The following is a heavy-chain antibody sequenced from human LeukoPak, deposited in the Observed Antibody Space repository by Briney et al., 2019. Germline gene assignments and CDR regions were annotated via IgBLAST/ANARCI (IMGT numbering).Heavy chain of an antibody. CDR3: ARGGRITIFGVVNDDFDY. Sequence: GGSLRLSCAASGFTFSSYSMNWVRQAPGKGLEWVSSIRSSSSYIYYADSVKGRFTISRDNAKNSLYLQMNSLRAEDTAVYYCARGGRITIFGVVNDDFDYWGQGTLVTVSS. D-gene: IGHD3-3*01. CDR2: IRSSSSYI. CDR1: GFTFSSYS. J-gene: IGHJ4*02. V-gene: IGHV3-21*01.